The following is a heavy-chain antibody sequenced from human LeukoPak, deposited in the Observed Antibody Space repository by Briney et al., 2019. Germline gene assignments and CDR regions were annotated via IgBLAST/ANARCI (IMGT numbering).Heavy chain of an antibody. CDR2: IYYSGST. D-gene: IGHD6-19*01. Sequence: SSETLSLTCTVSGGSISSGGYYWSWIRQHPGKGLEWIGYIYYSGSTYYNPSLKSRVTISVDTSKNQFSLKLSSVTAADTAVYYCARLGRYSSHFDYWGQGTLATVSS. CDR1: GGSISSGGYY. CDR3: ARLGRYSSHFDY. V-gene: IGHV4-31*03. J-gene: IGHJ4*02.